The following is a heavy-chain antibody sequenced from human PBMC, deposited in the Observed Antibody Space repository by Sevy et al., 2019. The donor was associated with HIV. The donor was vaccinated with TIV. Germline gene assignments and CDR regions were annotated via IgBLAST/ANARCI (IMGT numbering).Heavy chain of an antibody. CDR3: ARVSSIYYDRGYYYAMDV. CDR2: INQDGGEK. D-gene: IGHD3-22*01. V-gene: IGHV3-7*01. J-gene: IGHJ6*02. Sequence: GGSLRLSCVVSRFTFSTYWMSWVRQAPGKGLEWVANINQDGGEKYHLDSVKGRFTISRDNAKSLLYLQMNSLRAEDSAVYFWARVSSIYYDRGYYYAMDVWGQGTTVTVSS. CDR1: RFTFSTYW.